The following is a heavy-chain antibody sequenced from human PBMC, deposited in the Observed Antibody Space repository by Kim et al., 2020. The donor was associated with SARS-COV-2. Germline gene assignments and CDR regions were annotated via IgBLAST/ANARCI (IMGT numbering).Heavy chain of an antibody. CDR3: VKDLVGAAAIGRFDY. J-gene: IGHJ4*02. Sequence: GGSLRLSCSASGFTFSSYAMHWVRQAPGKGLEYVSAISSNGGSTYYADSVKGRFTISRDNSKNTLYLQMSSLRAEDTAVYYCVKDLVGAAAIGRFDYWGQGTLVTVSS. D-gene: IGHD6-13*01. CDR1: GFTFSSYA. V-gene: IGHV3-64D*09. CDR2: ISSNGGST.